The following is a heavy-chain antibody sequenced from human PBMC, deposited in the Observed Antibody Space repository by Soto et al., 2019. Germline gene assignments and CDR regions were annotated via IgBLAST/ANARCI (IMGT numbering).Heavy chain of an antibody. J-gene: IGHJ4*02. V-gene: IGHV4-31*03. CDR3: ASGHDAYKVRY. CDR1: GGSISSGGTGSY. D-gene: IGHD1-1*01. Sequence: QVQLQESGPGLVKPSQTLSLTCTVSGGSISSGGTGSYWTWIRQLPGKGLEWIGYIYYTGNTYYKPSLKSRPTISIDTSENQFSLKLTSVTAADTAVYFCASGHDAYKVRYWGQGTLVTVYS. CDR2: IYYTGNT.